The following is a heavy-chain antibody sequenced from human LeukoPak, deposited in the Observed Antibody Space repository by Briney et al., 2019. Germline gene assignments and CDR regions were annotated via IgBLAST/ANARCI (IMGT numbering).Heavy chain of an antibody. J-gene: IGHJ6*02. CDR3: ARSGPEIFYYYGMDV. CDR1: GFTFSSYS. D-gene: IGHD1-14*01. Sequence: GGSLRLSCAASGFTFSSYSMNWVRQAPGKGLEWVSSISSSSSYIYYADSVKGRFTISRDSAKNSLYLQMNSLRAEDTAVYYCARSGPEIFYYYGMDVWGQGTTVTVSS. CDR2: ISSSSSYI. V-gene: IGHV3-21*01.